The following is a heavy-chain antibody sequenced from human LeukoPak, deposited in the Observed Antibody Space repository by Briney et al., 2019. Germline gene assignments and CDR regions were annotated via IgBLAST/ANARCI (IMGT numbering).Heavy chain of an antibody. CDR2: ISSSSSYI. J-gene: IGHJ4*02. D-gene: IGHD2-21*02. V-gene: IGHV3-21*01. CDR3: ARDQLVVVTATPDY. Sequence: PGGSLRLSCAASGFTFSSYSMNWVRQAPGKGLEWVSSISSSSSYIYYADSVKGRFTISRDNAKNSLYLQVNSLRAEDTAVYYCARDQLVVVTATPDYWGQGTLVTVSS. CDR1: GFTFSSYS.